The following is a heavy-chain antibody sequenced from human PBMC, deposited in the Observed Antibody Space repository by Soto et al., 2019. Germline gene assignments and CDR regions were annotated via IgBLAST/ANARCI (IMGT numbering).Heavy chain of an antibody. CDR3: TRYFDFYYFDY. CDR2: VSAYNGNT. CDR1: GYTFTSYG. D-gene: IGHD3-9*01. V-gene: IGHV1-18*01. Sequence: ASVKVSCKASGYTFTSYGISWVRQAPGQGLEWMGWVSAYNGNTNYAQKLQGRVTMTTDTSTSTAYMELRSLRSDDTAVYYCTRYFDFYYFDYWGQGTLVTVSS. J-gene: IGHJ4*02.